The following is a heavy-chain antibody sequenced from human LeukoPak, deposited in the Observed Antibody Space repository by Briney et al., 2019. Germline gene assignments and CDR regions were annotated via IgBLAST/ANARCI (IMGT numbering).Heavy chain of an antibody. V-gene: IGHV4-34*01. J-gene: IGHJ6*03. Sequence: PSETRSLTCEVYVGSFSGYYWSSFRQSPGKGLEWIGAVNHSGSANYNPSLKSRVSISVDTSKNELSLKLSSVTAADTAVYCCARGFPYHDFWRSLSDQHYYYMDVWGKGTTVTVSS. D-gene: IGHD3-3*01. CDR3: ARGFPYHDFWRSLSDQHYYYMDV. CDR1: VGSFSGYY. CDR2: VNHSGSA.